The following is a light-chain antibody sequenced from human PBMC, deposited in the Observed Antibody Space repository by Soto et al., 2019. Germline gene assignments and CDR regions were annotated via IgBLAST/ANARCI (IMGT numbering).Light chain of an antibody. V-gene: IGKV1-12*01. CDR3: QQRYSTTPT. CDR2: TAS. J-gene: IGKJ1*01. CDR1: QGVSTW. Sequence: DIQMTQSPPSVSASVGDIVTNTCRASQGVSTWLAWYQKKPGKDPHILIYTASSLQSGVPSRFSCSGSGTDFTLTINGLQTEDFATYVCQQRYSTTPTFGQGTKVDI.